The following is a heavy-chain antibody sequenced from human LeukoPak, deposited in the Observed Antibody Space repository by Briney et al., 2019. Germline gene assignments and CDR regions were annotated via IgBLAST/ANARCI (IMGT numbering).Heavy chain of an antibody. D-gene: IGHD3-16*02. Sequence: GGSLRLSCAASGFTFSGYAMHWVRQAPGKGLEWVAVISYDGSNKYYADSVKGRFTISRDNSKNTLYLQMNSLRAEDTAVYYCARGSGVWGSYRYTVDYWGQGTLVTVSS. J-gene: IGHJ4*02. CDR1: GFTFSGYA. CDR2: ISYDGSNK. CDR3: ARGSGVWGSYRYTVDY. V-gene: IGHV3-30-3*01.